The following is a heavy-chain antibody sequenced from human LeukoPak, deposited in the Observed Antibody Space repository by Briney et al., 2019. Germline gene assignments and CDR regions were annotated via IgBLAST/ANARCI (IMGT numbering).Heavy chain of an antibody. CDR1: GFTFSTYS. D-gene: IGHD2-21*01. CDR2: IYSGGST. J-gene: IGHJ5*02. CDR3: ARGVVQDNWFDP. V-gene: IGHV3-66*01. Sequence: PGGSLRLSCAASGFTFSTYSMSWVRLAPGKGLEWVSVIYSGGSTYYADSVKGRFTISRDNSKNTLYLQMNSLRAEDTAVYYRARGVVQDNWFDPWGQGTLVTVSS.